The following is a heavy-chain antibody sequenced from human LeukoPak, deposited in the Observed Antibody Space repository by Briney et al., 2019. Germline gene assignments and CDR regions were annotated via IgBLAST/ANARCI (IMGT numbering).Heavy chain of an antibody. CDR2: MNPNSGNT. CDR3: AGSLGYCTSNVCYLKY. CDR1: GYTFTSYD. V-gene: IGHV1-8*03. D-gene: IGHD2-8*01. J-gene: IGHJ4*02. Sequence: GASVKVSCKASGYTFTSYDINGVRQATGQGLEWMGWMNPNSGNTGYAQKFQGRVTITRNTSIITAYMELSSLRSDDTAVYYCAGSLGYCTSNVCYLKYWGQGTLVTVSS.